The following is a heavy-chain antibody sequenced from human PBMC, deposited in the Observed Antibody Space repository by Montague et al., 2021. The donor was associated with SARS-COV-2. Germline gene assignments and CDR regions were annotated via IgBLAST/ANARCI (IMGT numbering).Heavy chain of an antibody. CDR3: ARDNYDYVWGSYRYIY. J-gene: IGHJ4*02. V-gene: IGHV3-30*04. CDR1: GFTFSSYA. D-gene: IGHD3-16*02. Sequence: RLSCAASGFTFSSYAMHWVRQAPGKGLEWVAVISYDGSNKYYAXSVKGRFTISRDNSKNTLYLQMNSLRAEDTAVYYCARDNYDYVWGSYRYIYWGQGTLVTVSS. CDR2: ISYDGSNK.